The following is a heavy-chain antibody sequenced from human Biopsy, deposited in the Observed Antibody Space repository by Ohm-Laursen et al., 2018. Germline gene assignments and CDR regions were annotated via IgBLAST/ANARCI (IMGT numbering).Heavy chain of an antibody. CDR1: GFKFHDYA. V-gene: IGHV3-23*01. CDR3: TKADDFWSPEGYYYYFSGMDV. CDR2: IRSTGGST. D-gene: IGHD3-3*01. Sequence: SLRLSCTASGFKFHDYAMSWVRQAPGKGLEWVSAIRSTGGSTYYANSVKGRFTISRDNSKNILFLQVNNLRAEDTAIYYCTKADDFWSPEGYYYYFSGMDVWGQGTTVTVSS. J-gene: IGHJ6*02.